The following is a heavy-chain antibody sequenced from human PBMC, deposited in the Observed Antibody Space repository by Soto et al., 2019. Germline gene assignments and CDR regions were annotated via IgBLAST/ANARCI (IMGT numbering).Heavy chain of an antibody. CDR2: ISYDGRNK. Sequence: GGSLRLSCAASGFTFSNYAMHWVRQAPGKGPEWVAAISYDGRNKYYADSVKGRFTISRDNSKNTLDLQMNSLRAEDTAVYYCAKGYYDISGLSLNWFDFWGQGTLVTVSS. V-gene: IGHV3-30*18. J-gene: IGHJ5*01. CDR1: GFTFSNYA. CDR3: AKGYYDISGLSLNWFDF. D-gene: IGHD3-22*01.